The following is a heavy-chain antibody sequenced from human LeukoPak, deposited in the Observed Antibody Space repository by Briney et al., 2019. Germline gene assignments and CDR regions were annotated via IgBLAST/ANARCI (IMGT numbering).Heavy chain of an antibody. Sequence: GGSLRLSCAASRFTFSSYGMSWVRQAPGKGLEWVSAISGSGGSTYYADSVKGRFTISRDNSKNTLYLQMNSLRAEDTAIYYCAKRVYSSSWLFDYWGQGTLVTVSS. CDR1: RFTFSSYG. CDR2: ISGSGGST. V-gene: IGHV3-23*01. D-gene: IGHD6-13*01. J-gene: IGHJ4*02. CDR3: AKRVYSSSWLFDY.